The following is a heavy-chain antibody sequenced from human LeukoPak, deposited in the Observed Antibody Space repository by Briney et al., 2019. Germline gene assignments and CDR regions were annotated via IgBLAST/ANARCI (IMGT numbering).Heavy chain of an antibody. CDR3: AMITTVVTPHFDY. CDR1: GYSFTSYW. D-gene: IGHD4-23*01. J-gene: IGHJ4*02. CDR2: IYPGDSDT. V-gene: IGHV5-51*01. Sequence: GESLKISCKGSGYSFTSYWIGWVRQMPGKGLEWMGIIYPGDSDTRCSPSFQGQVTISADKSISTAYLQWSSLKASDTAMYYCAMITTVVTPHFDYWGQGTLVTVSS.